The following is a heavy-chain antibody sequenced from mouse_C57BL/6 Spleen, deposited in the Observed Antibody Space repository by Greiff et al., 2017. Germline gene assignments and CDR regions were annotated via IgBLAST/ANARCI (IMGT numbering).Heavy chain of an antibody. CDR1: GYTFTSYW. J-gene: IGHJ2*01. D-gene: IGHD2-1*01. CDR2: IDPSDSYT. Sequence: QVQLQQPGAELVMPGASVKLSCKASGYTFTSYWMHWVKQRPGQGLEWIGEIDPSDSYTNYNQKFKGKSTLTVDKSSSTAYMQLSSLTSEDSAVYYCARREVYYGNYVFDYWGQGTTLTVSS. CDR3: ARREVYYGNYVFDY. V-gene: IGHV1-69*01.